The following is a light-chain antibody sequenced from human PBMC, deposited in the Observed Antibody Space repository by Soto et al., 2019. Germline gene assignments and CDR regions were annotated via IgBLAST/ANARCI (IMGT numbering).Light chain of an antibody. V-gene: IGLV2-14*01. CDR3: SSSTLTSYV. J-gene: IGLJ1*01. CDR1: SSDVDFYNF. CDR2: EVS. Sequence: QSVLTHPASVSGSPGQSITISCTGTSSDVDFYNFVSWYQQHPGKAPKLIIYEVSNRSSGVSSRFSGSKSGNTASLTISGLRAEDEADYYCSSSTLTSYVFGTGTKVTVL.